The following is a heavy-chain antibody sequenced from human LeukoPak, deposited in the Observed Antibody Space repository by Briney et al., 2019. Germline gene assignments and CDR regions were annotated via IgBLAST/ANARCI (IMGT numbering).Heavy chain of an antibody. CDR3: ASHLLSLQQLVMGDGFDI. J-gene: IGHJ3*02. CDR1: GYTFTGYY. D-gene: IGHD6-13*01. V-gene: IGHV1-2*02. CDR2: INPNSGGT. Sequence: GASVKVSCKASGYTFTGYYMHWVRQAPGQGLEWMGWINPNSGGTNYAQKFQGRVTMTRDTSISTTYLELSSLRSDDTVVYYCASHLLSLQQLVMGDGFDIWGQGTMVTVSS.